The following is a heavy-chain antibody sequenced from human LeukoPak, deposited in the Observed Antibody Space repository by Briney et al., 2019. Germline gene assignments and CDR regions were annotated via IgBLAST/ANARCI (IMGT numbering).Heavy chain of an antibody. CDR3: AKRTDYSNNWYSFDY. V-gene: IGHV3-23*01. D-gene: IGHD6-13*01. CDR2: IRAGGDST. CDR1: GFTFRSYA. Sequence: QSGGSLRLSCAASGFTFRSYAMSRVRQAPGSGLEWVSTIRAGGDSTNYADSVKGRFTISRDDTKNTLFLQMNGLRAEDTAVYYCAKRTDYSNNWYSFDYWGQGTLVTVSS. J-gene: IGHJ4*02.